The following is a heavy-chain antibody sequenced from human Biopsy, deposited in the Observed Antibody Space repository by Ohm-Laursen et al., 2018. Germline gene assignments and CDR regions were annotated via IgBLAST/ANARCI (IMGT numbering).Heavy chain of an antibody. CDR1: GFSLNTRGMS. CDR3: ARIPILVVPAAIVYRHRGHLQGLDV. D-gene: IGHD2-2*02. Sequence: PTQTLTLTCTLSGFSLNTRGMSVTWIRQPPGKALEWLARIDWDDAKFYNGSLETRLTISKDTSENHVVLTLSDVDPVDTATYYCARIPILVVPAAIVYRHRGHLQGLDVWGQGTTVIVSS. V-gene: IGHV2-70*16. CDR2: IDWDDAK. J-gene: IGHJ6*02.